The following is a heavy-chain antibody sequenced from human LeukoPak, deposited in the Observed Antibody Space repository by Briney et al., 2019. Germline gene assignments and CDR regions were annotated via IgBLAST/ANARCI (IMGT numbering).Heavy chain of an antibody. CDR3: ASAYSSSWLYYYYYMDV. Sequence: PPQTLSPTRTVSGGSTSSSSYCWGWIRQPPGKGREWIGCIFYSGSTYYNPSLKRRVTMSVDPSTSQFSLKLSSVTAADTAVYYCASAYSSSWLYYYYYMDVWGKGTTVTVSS. D-gene: IGHD6-13*01. V-gene: IGHV4-39*07. CDR2: IFYSGST. J-gene: IGHJ6*03. CDR1: GGSTSSSSYC.